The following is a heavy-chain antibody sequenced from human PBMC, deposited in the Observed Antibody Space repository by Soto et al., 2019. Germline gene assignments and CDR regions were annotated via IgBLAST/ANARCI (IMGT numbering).Heavy chain of an antibody. Sequence: ASVKVSCKASGYIFTSYYLHWVRQAPGQGLEWMGWINPFDGSRMFAQSFQGRVTFTRDTSTSTVYMELSGLRSDDTAVYYCSRVDPGETSPFDHWGQGTLVTVSX. CDR2: INPFDGSR. D-gene: IGHD3-10*01. CDR1: GYIFTSYY. V-gene: IGHV1-46*03. CDR3: SRVDPGETSPFDH. J-gene: IGHJ4*02.